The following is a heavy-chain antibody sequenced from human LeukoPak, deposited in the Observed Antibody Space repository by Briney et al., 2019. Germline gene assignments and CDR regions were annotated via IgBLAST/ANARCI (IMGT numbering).Heavy chain of an antibody. CDR1: GGSISSYY. D-gene: IGHD5-24*01. CDR2: IYYSGST. V-gene: IGHV4-59*01. CDR3: GRGGGGDGYNTFDY. J-gene: IGHJ4*02. Sequence: SETLSLTCTVSGGSISSYYWSWIRQPPGKGLEWIGYIYYSGSTNYNPSLKSRVTISVDTSKNQFSLKLSSVTAADTAVYYCGRGGGGDGYNTFDYWGQGTLVTVSS.